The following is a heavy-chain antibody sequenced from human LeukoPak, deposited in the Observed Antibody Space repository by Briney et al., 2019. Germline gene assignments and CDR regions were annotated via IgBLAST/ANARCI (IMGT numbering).Heavy chain of an antibody. J-gene: IGHJ5*02. CDR2: ISGSGDTP. CDR3: AKGFGDSRWFDP. Sequence: PGGSLRLSCAASGFTFSSYAMGWVRQPPGKGPEWVSTISGSGDTPYYPDSVKGRFNISRKNSKKTLYAEMGSLRAEDTAVYYCAKGFGDSRWFDPWGQGTLVTVSS. CDR1: GFTFSSYA. V-gene: IGHV3-23*01. D-gene: IGHD4-17*01.